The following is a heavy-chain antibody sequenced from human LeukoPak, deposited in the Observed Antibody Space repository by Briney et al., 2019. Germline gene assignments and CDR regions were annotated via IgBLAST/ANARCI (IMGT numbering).Heavy chain of an antibody. CDR2: IDPIDSYT. CDR1: GYSFTNYW. V-gene: IGHV5-10-1*01. Sequence: GESLKISFKGSGYSFTNYWISWVRQMPGKGLEWMGRIDPIDSYTNYSPSFKGHLTISADKSISTSYLQWSSLKASDTALYYCARAIRITFGGGGGAFDIWGQGTMVTVSS. CDR3: ARAIRITFGGGGGAFDI. D-gene: IGHD3-16*01. J-gene: IGHJ3*02.